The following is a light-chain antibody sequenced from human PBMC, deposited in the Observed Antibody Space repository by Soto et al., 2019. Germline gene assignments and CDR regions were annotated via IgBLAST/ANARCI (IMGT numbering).Light chain of an antibody. J-gene: IGKJ5*01. Sequence: VLTQSPATLSLSPGERATLSCRASQSVSSYLAWYQQKPGQAPRLLIYEASNRATGIPARFSGSGSGTDFTLTISSLEPEDFAVYYCQQRFNWQVTFGQGTRLEIK. CDR3: QQRFNWQVT. CDR2: EAS. CDR1: QSVSSY. V-gene: IGKV3-11*01.